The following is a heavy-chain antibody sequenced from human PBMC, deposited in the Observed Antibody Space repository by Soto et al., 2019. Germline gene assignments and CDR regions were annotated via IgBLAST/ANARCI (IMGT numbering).Heavy chain of an antibody. D-gene: IGHD6-13*01. CDR1: GFTFSNAW. J-gene: IGHJ6*01. CDR2: IKSKTDGGTT. Sequence: PGGSLRLSCAASGFTFSNAWMNWVRQAPGKGLEWVGRIKSKTDGGTTDYAAPVKGRFTISRDDSKNTLYLQMNSLKTEDTAVYYCTTVDFLAAAEYYYYYGMDVWGQGTTVTVSS. V-gene: IGHV3-15*07. CDR3: TTVDFLAAAEYYYYYGMDV.